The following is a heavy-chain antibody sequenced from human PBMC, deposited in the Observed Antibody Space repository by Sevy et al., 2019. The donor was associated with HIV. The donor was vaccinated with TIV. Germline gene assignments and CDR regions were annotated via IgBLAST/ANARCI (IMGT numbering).Heavy chain of an antibody. CDR3: AREMATQYYFDY. V-gene: IGHV1-69*06. D-gene: IGHD5-12*01. CDR1: GGTFSSYA. CDR2: IIPIFGTA. Sequence: ASVKVSCKASGGTFSSYAISWVRQAPGQGLEWMGGIIPIFGTANYAQKFQGRVTITADKSTGTAYMELSSLRSEDTAVYYCAREMATQYYFDYWGQGTLVTVSS. J-gene: IGHJ4*02.